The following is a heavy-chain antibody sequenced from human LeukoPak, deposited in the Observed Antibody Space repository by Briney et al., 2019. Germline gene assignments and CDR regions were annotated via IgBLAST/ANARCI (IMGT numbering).Heavy chain of an antibody. V-gene: IGHV3-7*01. CDR2: INQDGSER. CDR1: GFTFGDFY. J-gene: IGHJ6*03. D-gene: IGHD2-2*01. CDR3: ASPGWYQLLMGGRYMDV. Sequence: QPGGSVRLSCAASGFTFGDFYMSWVRHIPGKGLEWVANINQDGSERYYVDSVRGRFTISRDHAKNSVYLQMNRLRADDTAVYYCASPGWYQLLMGGRYMDVWGKGTSVTVSS.